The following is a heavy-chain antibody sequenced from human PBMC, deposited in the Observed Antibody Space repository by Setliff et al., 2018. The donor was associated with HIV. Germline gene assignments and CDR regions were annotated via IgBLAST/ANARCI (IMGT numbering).Heavy chain of an antibody. D-gene: IGHD1-7*01. CDR3: ARMNSRDDAFDI. CDR1: GYSITSSNW. CDR2: IYYSGST. V-gene: IGHV4-28*06. J-gene: IGHJ3*02. Sequence: SETLSLTCAVSGYSITSSNWWGWFRQPPGKGLEWIGYIYYSGSTNYNPSLKSRVTMSVDTSKNQFFLKLSSVTALDTAVYYCARMNSRDDAFDIWGQGTMVTV.